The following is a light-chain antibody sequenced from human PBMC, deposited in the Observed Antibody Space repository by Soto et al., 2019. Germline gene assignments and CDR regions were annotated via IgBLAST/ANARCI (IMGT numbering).Light chain of an antibody. CDR1: QGVRSSC. J-gene: IGKJ4*01. CDR2: GAS. CDR3: QHYDNSPLT. V-gene: IGKV3-20*01. Sequence: EIVLTQSPGTLSLSPGERATLSCRASQGVRSSCLVWYQQKVGQAPRLLIYGASNRAAGIPDRFSGSGSGTDFTLTISRLEPEDFAVYYCQHYDNSPLTFGGGTKVEIK.